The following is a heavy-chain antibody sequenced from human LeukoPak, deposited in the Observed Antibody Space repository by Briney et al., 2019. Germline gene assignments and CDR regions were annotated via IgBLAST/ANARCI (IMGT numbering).Heavy chain of an antibody. CDR3: ASPGPGSGWYTLGY. D-gene: IGHD6-19*01. CDR1: GGSISSYY. J-gene: IGHJ4*02. Sequence: SETLSLTCTVSGGSISSYYWSWIRQPPGKGLEWIGYIYYSGSTNYNPSLKSRVTISVDTSKNQFSLKLSSVTAADTAVYYCASPGPGSGWYTLGYWGQGTLATVSS. CDR2: IYYSGST. V-gene: IGHV4-59*08.